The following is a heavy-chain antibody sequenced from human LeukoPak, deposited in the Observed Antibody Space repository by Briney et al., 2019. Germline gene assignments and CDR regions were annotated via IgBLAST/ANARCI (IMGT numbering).Heavy chain of an antibody. J-gene: IGHJ6*03. CDR1: GGTFSSYT. D-gene: IGHD1-1*01. Sequence: GSSVKVSCKASGGTFSSYTISWVRQAPGQGLEWIGRIIPILGIANYAQKFQGRVTITADKSTSTAYMELSSLRSEDTAVYYCARAVYDRVIWNDDYYYYMDVWGKGTTVTVSS. CDR3: ARAVYDRVIWNDDYYYYMDV. V-gene: IGHV1-69*02. CDR2: IIPILGIA.